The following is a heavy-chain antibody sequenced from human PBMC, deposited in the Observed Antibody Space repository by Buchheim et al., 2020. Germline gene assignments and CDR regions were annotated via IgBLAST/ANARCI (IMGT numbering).Heavy chain of an antibody. D-gene: IGHD3-22*01. V-gene: IGHV1-46*01. Sequence: QVQLVQSGAEVKKPGASVKVSCKASGYTFTSYYMHWVRQAPGQGLEWMGIINPSGGSTSYAQKFQGRVTMTRDKSTSTVHMELSSLRSEDTAVYYCARDRGEDYYDSSGPDYYYYGMGVWGQGTT. CDR3: ARDRGEDYYDSSGPDYYYYGMGV. CDR2: INPSGGST. J-gene: IGHJ6*02. CDR1: GYTFTSYY.